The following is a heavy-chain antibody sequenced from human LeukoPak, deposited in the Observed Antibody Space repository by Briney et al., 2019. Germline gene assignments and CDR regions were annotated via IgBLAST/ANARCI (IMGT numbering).Heavy chain of an antibody. CDR3: AKDANWGSGWFDP. CDR2: ISYDGSNK. CDR1: GFTFSSYG. D-gene: IGHD7-27*01. Sequence: GRSLRLSCAASGFTFSSYGMHWVRQAPGEGLEWVAVISYDGSNKYYADSVKGRFTISRDNSKNTLYLQMNSLRAEDTAVYYCAKDANWGSGWFDPWGQGTLVTVSS. V-gene: IGHV3-30*18. J-gene: IGHJ5*02.